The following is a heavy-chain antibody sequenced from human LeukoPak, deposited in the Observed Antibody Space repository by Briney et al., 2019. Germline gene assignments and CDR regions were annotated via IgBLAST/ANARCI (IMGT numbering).Heavy chain of an antibody. D-gene: IGHD5-12*01. V-gene: IGHV3-74*01. CDR1: GFTFSSYW. Sequence: GGSLRLSCAASGFTFSSYWMHWVRQAPGKGLVWVSRINTDGSSTSYADSVKGRFTISRDNAKNTLYLQMNSLRAEDTAVYYCARDTRGYSGYDYGDYWGQGTLVTVSS. CDR3: ARDTRGYSGYDYGDY. CDR2: INTDGSST. J-gene: IGHJ4*02.